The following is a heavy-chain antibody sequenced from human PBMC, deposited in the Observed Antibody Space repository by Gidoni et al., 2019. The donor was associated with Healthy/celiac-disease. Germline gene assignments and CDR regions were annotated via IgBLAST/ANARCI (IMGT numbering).Heavy chain of an antibody. CDR2: ISGSGGST. D-gene: IGHD3-22*01. J-gene: IGHJ4*02. V-gene: IGHV3-23*01. CDR1: GFTFSSYA. Sequence: EVQLLESGGGLVQPGGSLRLSCAASGFTFSSYAMSWVRQAPGKGLEWVPAISGSGGSTYYADSVKGRFTISRDNSKNTLYLQMNSLRAEDTAVYYCAKGTYDSSGYYGHWGQGTLVTVSS. CDR3: AKGTYDSSGYYGH.